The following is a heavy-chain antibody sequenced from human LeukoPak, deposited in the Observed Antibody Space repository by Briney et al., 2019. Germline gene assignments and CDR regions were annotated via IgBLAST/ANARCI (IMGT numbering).Heavy chain of an antibody. D-gene: IGHD2-2*01. V-gene: IGHV1-2*02. CDR2: INPNSGGT. CDR1: GYTFTGYY. CDR3: ARDDVYCSSTSCPPGTYYFDY. J-gene: IGHJ4*02. Sequence: GASVKVSCKASGYTFTGYYMHWVRQAPGQGLEWMGWINPNSGGTNYAQKFQGRVTMTRDTSISTAYMELSRLRSDDTAVYYCARDDVYCSSTSCPPGTYYFDYWGQGTLVTVSS.